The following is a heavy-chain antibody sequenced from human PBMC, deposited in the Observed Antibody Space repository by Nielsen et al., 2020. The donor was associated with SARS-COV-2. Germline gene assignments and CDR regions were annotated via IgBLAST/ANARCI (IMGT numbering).Heavy chain of an antibody. CDR3: ARDFGFGELSDY. J-gene: IGHJ4*02. CDR1: GLTFSRYW. V-gene: IGHV3-7*01. CDR2: IKQDGSEK. Sequence: GGSLRLSCAASGLTFSRYWMSWVRQAPGKGLEWVANIKQDGSEKYYVDSVKGRFTISRDNAKNSLYLQMNSLRAEDTAVYYCARDFGFGELSDYWGQGTLVTVSS. D-gene: IGHD3-10*01.